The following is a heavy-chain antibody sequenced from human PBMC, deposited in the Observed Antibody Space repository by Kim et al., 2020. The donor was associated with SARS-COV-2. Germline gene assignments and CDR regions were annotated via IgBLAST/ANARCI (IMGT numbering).Heavy chain of an antibody. J-gene: IGHJ4*02. Sequence: SETLSLTCTVSGGSISSYYWSWIRQPPGKGLEWIGYIYYSGSTNYNPSLKSRVTILVDTSKNQFSLKLSSVTAADTAVYYCARVRGVTLYYFDYWGQGTLVTVSS. D-gene: IGHD3-10*01. V-gene: IGHV4-59*01. CDR2: IYYSGST. CDR1: GGSISSYY. CDR3: ARVRGVTLYYFDY.